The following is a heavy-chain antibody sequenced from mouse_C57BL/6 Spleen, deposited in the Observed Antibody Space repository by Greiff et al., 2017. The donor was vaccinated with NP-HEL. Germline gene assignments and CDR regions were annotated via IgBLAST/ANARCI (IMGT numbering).Heavy chain of an antibody. CDR1: GFSLTSYG. CDR3: ARKKGYYDYDVGAMDY. Sequence: QVQLKESGPGLVQPSQSLSITCTVSGFSLTSYGVHWVRQSPGKGLEWLGVIWSGGSTDYNAAFISRLSISKDNSKSQVFFKMNSLQADDTAIYYCARKKGYYDYDVGAMDYWGQGTSVTVSS. D-gene: IGHD2-4*01. J-gene: IGHJ4*01. V-gene: IGHV2-2*01. CDR2: IWSGGST.